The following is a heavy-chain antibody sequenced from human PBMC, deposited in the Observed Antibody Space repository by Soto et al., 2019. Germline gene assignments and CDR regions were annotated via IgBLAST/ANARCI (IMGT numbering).Heavy chain of an antibody. D-gene: IGHD5-18*01. J-gene: IGHJ2*01. CDR1: GFTFSSYA. Sequence: QVQLVESGGGVVQPGRSLRLSCAASGFTFSSYAMHWVRQVPGKGLAWVAVISYDGSNKYYAESVKSRFTISRDNSKNTLYLQMNSLRAEDTACFYCARYPLWGTAMVLWYFDLWGRGTLVTVSS. CDR3: ARYPLWGTAMVLWYFDL. V-gene: IGHV3-30-3*01. CDR2: ISYDGSNK.